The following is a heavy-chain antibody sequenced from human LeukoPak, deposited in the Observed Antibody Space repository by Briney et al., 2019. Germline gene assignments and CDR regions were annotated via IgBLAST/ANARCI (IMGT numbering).Heavy chain of an antibody. CDR2: ISGSGGST. CDR3: AKDTQPDYYFDY. CDR1: GFTFSSYG. J-gene: IGHJ4*02. D-gene: IGHD1-14*01. V-gene: IGHV3-23*01. Sequence: PGGSLGLSCAASGFTFSSYGMSWVRQAPGKGLEWVSAISGSGGSTYYADSVKGRFTISRDNSKNTLYLQMNSLRAEDTAVYYCAKDTQPDYYFDYWGQGTLVTVSS.